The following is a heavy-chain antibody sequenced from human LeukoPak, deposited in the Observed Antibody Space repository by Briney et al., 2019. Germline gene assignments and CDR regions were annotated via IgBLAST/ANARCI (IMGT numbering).Heavy chain of an antibody. J-gene: IGHJ4*02. D-gene: IGHD6-19*01. CDR2: ISGSGAGT. Sequence: SGGSLRLSCATSGFTFEDYAMNWVRQTPGKGLEWVSTISGSGAGTFYADSVKGRFTISRDNAKNSLYLQMNSLRAEDTAVYYCARMYEQWLGTGTFDYWGQGTLVTVSS. CDR3: ARMYEQWLGTGTFDY. CDR1: GFTFEDYA. V-gene: IGHV3-23*01.